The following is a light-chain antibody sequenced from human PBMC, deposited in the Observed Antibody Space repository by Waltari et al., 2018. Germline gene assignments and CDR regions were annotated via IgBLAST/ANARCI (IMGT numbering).Light chain of an antibody. V-gene: IGLV1-47*01. CDR2: RNY. CDR3: AAWDDSLRGVV. CDR1: SSNIGSNY. J-gene: IGLJ2*01. Sequence: QSVLTQPPSASGTPGQRVTISCSGSSSNIGSNYVYWYQQLSGTAPKLLIYRNYQRPSGVPDRFSGSKSGTSASLATSGLRSEDEADYYCAAWDDSLRGVVFGGGTKLTVL.